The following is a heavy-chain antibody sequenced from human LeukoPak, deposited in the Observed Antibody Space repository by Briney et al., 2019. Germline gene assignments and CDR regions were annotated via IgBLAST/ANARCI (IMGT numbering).Heavy chain of an antibody. CDR2: IRSKANSYAT. V-gene: IGHV3-73*01. D-gene: IGHD1-26*01. CDR3: TRLITVGATSDC. CDR1: GFTFSGSA. Sequence: GGSLRLSCAASGFTFSGSAMHWVRQASGKGLEWVGRIRSKANSYATAYAASVKGRFTISRDGSKNTAYLQMNSLKTEDTAVYYCTRLITVGATSDCWGQGTLVTVSS. J-gene: IGHJ4*02.